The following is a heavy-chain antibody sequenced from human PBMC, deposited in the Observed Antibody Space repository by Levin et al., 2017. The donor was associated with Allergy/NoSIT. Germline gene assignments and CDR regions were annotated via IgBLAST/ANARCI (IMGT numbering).Heavy chain of an antibody. CDR1: GFTFSSYA. CDR3: ARKGGGIAAAGLRY. Sequence: GESLKISCAASGFTFSSYAMHWVRQAPGKGLEWVAVISYDGSNKYYADSVKGRFTISRDNSKNTLYLQMNSLRAEDTAVYYCARKGGGIAAAGLRYWGQGTLVTVSS. J-gene: IGHJ4*02. CDR2: ISYDGSNK. V-gene: IGHV3-30-3*01. D-gene: IGHD6-13*01.